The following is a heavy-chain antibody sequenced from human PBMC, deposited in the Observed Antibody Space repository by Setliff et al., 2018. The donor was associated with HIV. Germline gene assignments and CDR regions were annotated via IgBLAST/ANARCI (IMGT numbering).Heavy chain of an antibody. CDR1: GPPIGIGSYC. Sequence: SETLSLTCTVSGPPIGIGSYCWTWIRQPAGRGLEWIAHISASGNTKYNPTLQSRVTLSMDPSNNQFSLNLASMTAADTAVYYCARRKSGSSYRFFNYWGLGSLVTVSS. CDR3: ARRKSGSSYRFFNY. CDR2: ISASGNT. J-gene: IGHJ4*02. V-gene: IGHV4-61*09. D-gene: IGHD3-16*02.